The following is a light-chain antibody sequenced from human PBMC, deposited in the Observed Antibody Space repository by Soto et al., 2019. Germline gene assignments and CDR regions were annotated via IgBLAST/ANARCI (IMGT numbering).Light chain of an antibody. V-gene: IGLV1-40*01. CDR2: ANT. J-gene: IGLJ1*01. Sequence: SVLTQPPSVSGAPGQRVTIACTGSRSNIGAAYDVHWYQQLPRTAPKLLIYANTNRPSGVPGRFSGYKSGNTASLTISGLQAEDEADYYCSSYRSSSTYVFGTGTKVTV. CDR1: RSNIGAAYD. CDR3: SSYRSSSTYV.